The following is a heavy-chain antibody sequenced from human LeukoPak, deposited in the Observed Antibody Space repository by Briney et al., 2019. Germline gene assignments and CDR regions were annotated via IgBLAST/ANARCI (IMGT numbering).Heavy chain of an antibody. CDR1: GYTFTGYY. D-gene: IGHD3-22*01. CDR3: ARVNDSSGYTYFYYYGMDV. J-gene: IGHJ6*02. CDR2: INPNSGGT. Sequence: ASVTVSCKASGYTFTGYYMHWVRQAPGQGLEWMGWINPNSGGTNYAQKFQGRVTMTRDTSISTAYMELSRLRSDDTAVYHCARVNDSSGYTYFYYYGMDVWGQGTTVTVSS. V-gene: IGHV1-2*02.